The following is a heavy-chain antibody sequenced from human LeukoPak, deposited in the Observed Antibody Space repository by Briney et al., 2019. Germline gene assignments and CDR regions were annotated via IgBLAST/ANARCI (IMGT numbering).Heavy chain of an antibody. CDR2: INHSGST. CDR1: GGSFSGYY. Sequence: SETLSLTCAVYGGSFSGYYWSWIRQPPGKGLEWIGEINHSGSTNYNPSLKSRVTISVDTSKNQFSLKLSSVTAADTAVYYCARGDRSGQSNWFDPWGQGTLVTVSS. J-gene: IGHJ5*02. V-gene: IGHV4-34*01. D-gene: IGHD6-19*01. CDR3: ARGDRSGQSNWFDP.